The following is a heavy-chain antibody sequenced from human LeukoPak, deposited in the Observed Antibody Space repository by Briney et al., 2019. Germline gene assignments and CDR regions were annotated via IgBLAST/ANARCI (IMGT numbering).Heavy chain of an antibody. J-gene: IGHJ4*02. D-gene: IGHD3-10*01. CDR2: IYYSGST. CDR3: ARLYGSGSCYYFDY. V-gene: IGHV4-31*03. CDR1: GGSISSGGYY. Sequence: SETLSLTCTVSGGSISSGGYYWSWIRQHPGKGLEWIGYIYYSGSTYYNPSLKSRVTISADTSKNQFSLKLSSVTAADTAVYYCARLYGSGSCYYFDYWGQGTLVTVSS.